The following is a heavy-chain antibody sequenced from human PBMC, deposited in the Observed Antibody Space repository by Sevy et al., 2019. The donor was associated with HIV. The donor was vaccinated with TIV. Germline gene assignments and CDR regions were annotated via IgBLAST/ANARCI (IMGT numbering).Heavy chain of an antibody. CDR2: ISYDGINR. CDR3: AKEDYGGNLPNYFAS. Sequence: GESLKISCAASGFTFSDHGMHWVRQAPGKGLDWVAAISYDGINRYYADSVKGRFTISRDNSKNTLYLQMDSVRPEDTAVYYCAKEDYGGNLPNYFASWGQGTRVTVSS. V-gene: IGHV3-30*18. D-gene: IGHD4-17*01. J-gene: IGHJ4*02. CDR1: GFTFSDHG.